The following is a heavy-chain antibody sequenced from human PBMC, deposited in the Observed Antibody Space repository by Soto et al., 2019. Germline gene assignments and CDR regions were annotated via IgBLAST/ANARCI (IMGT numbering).Heavy chain of an antibody. CDR1: GFLFSSFA. J-gene: IGHJ1*01. CDR2: ISGSGGST. V-gene: IGHV3-23*01. Sequence: GGSVRLSCAASGFLFSSFAMAWVRQAPGKGLEWVSAISGSGGSTYYADSVKGRFTISRDNSKNTLYLQMNSLRAEDTAVYYCAKGVPGIAVAGTGYFQHWGQGTPVTVSS. CDR3: AKGVPGIAVAGTGYFQH. D-gene: IGHD6-19*01.